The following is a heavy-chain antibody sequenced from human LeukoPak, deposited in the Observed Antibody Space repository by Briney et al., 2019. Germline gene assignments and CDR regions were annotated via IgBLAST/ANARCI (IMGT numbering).Heavy chain of an antibody. J-gene: IGHJ4*02. CDR3: ARDQGYYDISGYYPWYFDY. CDR1: GFTFSSYS. D-gene: IGHD3-22*01. Sequence: KPGGSLRLSCAASGFTFSSYSMNWVRQAPGKGLEWVSSISSSSSYIYYADSLKGRFTISRDNAKNSLYLQMDSLRAEDTAVYYCARDQGYYDISGYYPWYFDYWGQGTLVTVSS. CDR2: ISSSSSYI. V-gene: IGHV3-21*01.